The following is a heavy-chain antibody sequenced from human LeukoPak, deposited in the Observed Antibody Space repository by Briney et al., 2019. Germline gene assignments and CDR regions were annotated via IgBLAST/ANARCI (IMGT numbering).Heavy chain of an antibody. J-gene: IGHJ6*02. CDR3: ARGGARPGNYYYGMDV. V-gene: IGHV4-59*01. CDR2: ICYSGST. Sequence: SETLSLTCTVSGGSISSYYWSWIRQPPGKGLEWIGYICYSGSTNYNPSLKRRVTISVDTSKNQFSLKLSSVTAADTAVYYCARGGARPGNYYYGMDVWGQGTTVTVSS. D-gene: IGHD4-17*01. CDR1: GGSISSYY.